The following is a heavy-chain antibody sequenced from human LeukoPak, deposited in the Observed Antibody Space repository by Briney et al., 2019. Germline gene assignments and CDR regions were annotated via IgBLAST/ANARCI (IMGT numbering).Heavy chain of an antibody. CDR2: IYYSGST. V-gene: IGHV4-59*01. CDR1: GGSISSYY. D-gene: IGHD6-13*01. Sequence: AETLSLTCTVSGGSISSYYWSWIRQPPGKGLEWIGYIYYSGSTNYNPSLKSRVTMSVDTSKNQFSLNLRSVTPEDTAVYYCARNLIPEQLVLNFWGQGTLVTVSS. J-gene: IGHJ4*02. CDR3: ARNLIPEQLVLNF.